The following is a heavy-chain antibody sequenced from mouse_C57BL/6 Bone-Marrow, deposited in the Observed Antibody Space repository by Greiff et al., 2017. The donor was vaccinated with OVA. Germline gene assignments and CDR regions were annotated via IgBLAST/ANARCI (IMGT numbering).Heavy chain of an antibody. V-gene: IGHV1-69*01. CDR3: AREIYYYGSSYGYFDV. J-gene: IGHJ1*03. Sequence: QVQLQQPGAELVMPGASVKLSCKASGYTFTSYWMHWAKQRPGQGLEWIGEIDPSDSYTNYNQKFKGKSTLTVDKSSSTAYMQLSSLTSEDSAVYYCAREIYYYGSSYGYFDVWGTGTTVTVSS. D-gene: IGHD1-1*01. CDR2: IDPSDSYT. CDR1: GYTFTSYW.